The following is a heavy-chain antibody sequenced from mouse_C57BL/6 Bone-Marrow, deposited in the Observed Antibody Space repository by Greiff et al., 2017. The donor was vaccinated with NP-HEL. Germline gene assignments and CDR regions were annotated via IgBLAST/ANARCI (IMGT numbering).Heavy chain of an antibody. D-gene: IGHD2-5*01. J-gene: IGHJ2*01. Sequence: DVKLVESGGGLVKPGGSLKLSCAASGFTFSSYAMSWVRQTPEKRLEWVATISDGGSYTYYPDNVKGRFTISRDNAKNNLYLQMSHLKSEDTAMYYCASYYSNYFDYWGQGTTLTVSS. V-gene: IGHV5-4*03. CDR1: GFTFSSYA. CDR3: ASYYSNYFDY. CDR2: ISDGGSYT.